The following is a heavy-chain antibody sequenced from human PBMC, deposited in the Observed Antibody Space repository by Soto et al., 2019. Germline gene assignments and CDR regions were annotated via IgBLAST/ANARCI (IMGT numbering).Heavy chain of an antibody. V-gene: IGHV1-2*02. Sequence: QVQLVQSGAELKKPGASVKVSCKSSGYSFINYYIHWVRQAPGQGLEWMGWINPHSGDTDYAKKFQGRVNMTRDTSISTVVMELTRLTSGDTALYWCARQGDPYISPRDSFGMDVWGQGTSVTVSS. D-gene: IGHD3-16*01. J-gene: IGHJ6*02. CDR3: ARQGDPYISPRDSFGMDV. CDR2: INPHSGDT. CDR1: GYSFINYY.